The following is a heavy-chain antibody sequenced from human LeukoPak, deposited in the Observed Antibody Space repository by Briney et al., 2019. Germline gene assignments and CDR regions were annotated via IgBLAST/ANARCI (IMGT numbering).Heavy chain of an antibody. Sequence: GGSLRLSCAASGFTFSSYAMSWVRQAPGKGLEWISCISTSGSTTYYADSVKGRFTISRDNAKNSLFLQMNTLTAEDTAVYYCARGALHVFDYWGQGTPVTVSS. J-gene: IGHJ4*02. D-gene: IGHD3-10*02. V-gene: IGHV3-48*03. CDR3: ARGALHVFDY. CDR2: ISTSGSTT. CDR1: GFTFSSYA.